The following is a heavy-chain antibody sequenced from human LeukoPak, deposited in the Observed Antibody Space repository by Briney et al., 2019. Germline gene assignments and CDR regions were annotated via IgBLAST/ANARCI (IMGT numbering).Heavy chain of an antibody. Sequence: PGGSLRRSGAGSGFTFSSDAMSWGRQTPGKGLEGVSAISDSGDYTYYADSVKGRFTISRDNSKNTLYLHVNSLRAEDTAVYYCAKDTSIGKYCTSGVCAPFDYWGQGTLVTVSS. CDR3: AKDTSIGKYCTSGVCAPFDY. D-gene: IGHD2-8*01. V-gene: IGHV3-23*01. J-gene: IGHJ4*02. CDR2: ISDSGDYT. CDR1: GFTFSSDA.